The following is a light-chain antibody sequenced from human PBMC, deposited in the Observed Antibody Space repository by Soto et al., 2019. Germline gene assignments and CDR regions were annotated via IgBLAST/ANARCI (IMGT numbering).Light chain of an antibody. Sequence: EFELTQSPGTLSLSPGERATLSCRASQSIITLAWYKQKPGRAPRLLIFGVSRMATGIPDRFSGSGSGTDFTLTINRLEPEDVAVYYCQEYGRLPLTFGGGTKVEIK. CDR2: GVS. V-gene: IGKV3-20*01. J-gene: IGKJ4*01. CDR3: QEYGRLPLT. CDR1: QSIIT.